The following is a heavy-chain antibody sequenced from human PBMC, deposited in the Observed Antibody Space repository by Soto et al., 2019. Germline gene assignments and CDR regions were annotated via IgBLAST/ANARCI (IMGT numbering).Heavy chain of an antibody. D-gene: IGHD3-22*01. Sequence: GESLKISCKGSGYSFTSYWIGWVRQMPGKGLEWMGIIYPGDSDTRYSPSFQGQVTISADKSIGTAYLQWSSLKASDTAMYYCARLDYYYDSSGYLLYYYGMDVWGQGTTVTVSS. CDR1: GYSFTSYW. J-gene: IGHJ6*02. CDR2: IYPGDSDT. V-gene: IGHV5-51*01. CDR3: ARLDYYYDSSGYLLYYYGMDV.